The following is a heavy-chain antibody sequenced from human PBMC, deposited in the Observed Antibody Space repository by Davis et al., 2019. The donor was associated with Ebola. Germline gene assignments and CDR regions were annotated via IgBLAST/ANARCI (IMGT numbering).Heavy chain of an antibody. D-gene: IGHD2/OR15-2a*01. J-gene: IGHJ6*02. CDR3: ARGRGWGRIHYYYGMDV. Sequence: GESLKISCAASGFTVSSNYMSWVRQAPGKGLEWVSVIYSGGSTYYADSVKGRFTISRDNAKNSLYLQMNSLRAEDTAVYYCARGRGWGRIHYYYGMDVWGQGTTVTVSS. CDR1: GFTVSSNY. CDR2: IYSGGST. V-gene: IGHV3-53*01.